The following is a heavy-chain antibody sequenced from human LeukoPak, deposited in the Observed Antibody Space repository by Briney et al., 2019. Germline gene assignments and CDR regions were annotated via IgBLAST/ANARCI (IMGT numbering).Heavy chain of an antibody. CDR3: ARDQSGYSYGYGYFDY. CDR1: GGTFSSYA. V-gene: IGHV1-69*04. J-gene: IGHJ4*02. CDR2: IIPILGIA. Sequence: SVKVSCKASGGTFSSYAISWVRQAPGQGLEWMGRIIPILGIANYAQKFQGRVTITADKSTSTAYMELSSLRSEDTAVYYCARDQSGYSYGYGYFDYWGQGTLVTVSS. D-gene: IGHD5-18*01.